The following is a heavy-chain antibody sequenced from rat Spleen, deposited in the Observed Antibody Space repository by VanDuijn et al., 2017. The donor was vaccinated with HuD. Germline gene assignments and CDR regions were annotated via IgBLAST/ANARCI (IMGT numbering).Heavy chain of an antibody. V-gene: IGHV5-29*01. Sequence: EVQLVESDGGLVQPGKSLKLSCAASGFTLSDHFMAWVRQAPTKGLEWVATINYDGGTPYYRDSVKGRFTVSRDNAQNTRYLQMDSLRSEDTATYDGVRPAGTVVPNWFVYWGQGTLVTVSS. CDR1: GFTLSDHF. D-gene: IGHD1-1*01. CDR2: INYDGGTP. J-gene: IGHJ3*01. CDR3: VRPAGTVVPNWFVY.